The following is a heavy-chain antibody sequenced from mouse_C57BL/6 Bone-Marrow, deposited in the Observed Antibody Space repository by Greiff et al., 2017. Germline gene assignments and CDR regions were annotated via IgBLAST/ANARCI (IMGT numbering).Heavy chain of an antibody. CDR1: GFTFSDAW. CDR3: TRGYYGTHWYFDV. V-gene: IGHV6-6*01. J-gene: IGHJ1*03. D-gene: IGHD1-1*01. CDR2: IRNKANNHAT. Sequence: EVHLVESGGGLVQPGGSMKLSCAASGFTFSDAWMDWVRQSPEKGLEWVAEIRNKANNHATYYAESVKGRFTISRDDSKSSVYLQMNSLRAEDTGIYYCTRGYYGTHWYFDVWGTGTTVTVSS.